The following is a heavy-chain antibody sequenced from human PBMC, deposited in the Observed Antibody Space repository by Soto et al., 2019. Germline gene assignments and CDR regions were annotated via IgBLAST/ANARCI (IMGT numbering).Heavy chain of an antibody. J-gene: IGHJ4*02. D-gene: IGHD4-17*01. CDR1: GFSFRTYG. CDR2: IIGNGDTA. Sequence: EVQLLEAGGGLVQPGGSLRLSCAASGFSFRTYGMSWVRQAPGKGLEWLSAIIGNGDTAYYADSVRGRFTISRDNSKNTLYLQLNDLGAEDTAIYYCAKDYDYGDSLPFDYWGQGTLVTVSS. V-gene: IGHV3-23*01. CDR3: AKDYDYGDSLPFDY.